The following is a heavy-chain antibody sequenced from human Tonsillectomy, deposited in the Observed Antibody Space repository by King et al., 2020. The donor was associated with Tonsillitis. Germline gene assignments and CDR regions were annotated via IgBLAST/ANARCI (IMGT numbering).Heavy chain of an antibody. J-gene: IGHJ3*01. CDR3: AKGLRGAPEAFHV. CDR1: GFMFDDYP. V-gene: IGHV3-9*01. Sequence: VQLVESGGGLVQPGRSLRLSCAASGFMFDDYPMHWVRQAPGKGLEWVSGISWNSKIIGYGDSVKGRFTNSRNNARNSLYLQMSSLRAEDTALYYCAKGLRGAPEAFHVWGQGTMVTVSA. CDR2: ISWNSKII. D-gene: IGHD1-26*01.